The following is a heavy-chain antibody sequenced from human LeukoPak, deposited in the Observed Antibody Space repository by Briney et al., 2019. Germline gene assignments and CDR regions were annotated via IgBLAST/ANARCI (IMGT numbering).Heavy chain of an antibody. Sequence: GGSLRLSCAASEFTFSNYAMTWVRLAPGKGLEWVSTISGSGSNTFYADSVKGRFTISRDNSKNTLYLQMNSLRAEDTAIYYCAKDTGSFDYWGQGTLVTVSS. J-gene: IGHJ4*02. V-gene: IGHV3-23*01. CDR2: ISGSGSNT. CDR3: AKDTGSFDY. CDR1: EFTFSNYA.